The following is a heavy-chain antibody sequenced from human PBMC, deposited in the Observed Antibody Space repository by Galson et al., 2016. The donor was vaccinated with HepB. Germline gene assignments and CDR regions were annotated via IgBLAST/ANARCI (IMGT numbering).Heavy chain of an antibody. V-gene: IGHV5-51*01. CDR1: GYSFSNSW. CDR2: IYLSDSDT. CDR3: ARRMVGYYGSGYAFDL. Sequence: QSGAEVKKPGESLQISCQGSGYSFSNSWIGWVRQMPGKGLELLGIIYLSDSDTRYRPSSQAQVTIPAVQYTNTAYLQWSSLKASDTAMYYCARRMVGYYGSGYAFDLWGQGPLVTVSS. J-gene: IGHJ3*01. D-gene: IGHD3-10*01.